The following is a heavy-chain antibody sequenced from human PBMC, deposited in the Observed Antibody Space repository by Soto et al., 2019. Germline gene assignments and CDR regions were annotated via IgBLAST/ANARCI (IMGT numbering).Heavy chain of an antibody. CDR1: GGSLSSGDCY. D-gene: IGHD6-13*01. CDR2: IYYSGST. J-gene: IGHJ4*02. V-gene: IGHV4-30-4*01. CDR3: ARGGIAADNDY. Sequence: SETLSVTCTVSGGSLSSGDCYWSWIRQPPGKGLEWIGYIYYSGSTYYNPSLKSRVTISVDTSKNQFSLKLSSVTAADTAVYYCARGGIAADNDYGGQGTLAPVSS.